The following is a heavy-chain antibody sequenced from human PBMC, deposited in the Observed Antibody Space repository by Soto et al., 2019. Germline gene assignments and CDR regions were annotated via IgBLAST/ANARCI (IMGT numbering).Heavy chain of an antibody. J-gene: IGHJ5*02. D-gene: IGHD5-18*01. CDR1: GYTFTGYY. V-gene: IGHV1-2*04. CDR2: INPNSGGT. Sequence: QVQLVQSGAEVKKPGASVKVSCKASGYTFTGYYMHWVRQAPGQGLEWMGWINPNSGGTNYAQKFQGWVTMTRDTSISTAYMELGRLRSDDTAVYYCARGNGGYSYCPNNWFHTWGEGTMVTVSS. CDR3: ARGNGGYSYCPNNWFHT.